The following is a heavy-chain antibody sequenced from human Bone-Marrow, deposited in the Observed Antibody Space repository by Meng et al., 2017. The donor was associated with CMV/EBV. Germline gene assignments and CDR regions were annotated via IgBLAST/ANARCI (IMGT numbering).Heavy chain of an antibody. CDR2: IRNDGSNR. CDR3: ARQGWELRPYYFDY. D-gene: IGHD1-26*01. J-gene: IGHJ4*02. CDR1: GFPFSEYG. V-gene: IGHV3-30*02. Sequence: GGSLRLSCAASGFPFSEYGIHWARQAPGKGLEWVAFIRNDGSNRYYGDSVKGRFTISRDNSKNTLYLQMNSLRAEDTAVYYCARQGWELRPYYFDYWGQGTLVTVSS.